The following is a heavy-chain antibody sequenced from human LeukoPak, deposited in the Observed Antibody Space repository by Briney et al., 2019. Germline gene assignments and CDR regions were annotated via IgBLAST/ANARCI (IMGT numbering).Heavy chain of an antibody. J-gene: IGHJ4*02. CDR1: GGSFSGYY. CDR3: ARGDFYDSSGYYPDFIF. D-gene: IGHD3-22*01. Sequence: PSETLSLTCAAYGGSFSGYYWSWIRQPPGKGLEWIGEINHSGSTNYNPSLKSRVTISVDTSKNQFSLKLSSVTAADTAVYYFARGDFYDSSGYYPDFIFWGQGTLVTGPS. CDR2: INHSGST. V-gene: IGHV4-34*01.